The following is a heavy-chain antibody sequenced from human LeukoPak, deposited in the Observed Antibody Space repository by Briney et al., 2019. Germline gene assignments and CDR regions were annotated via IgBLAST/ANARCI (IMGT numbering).Heavy chain of an antibody. Sequence: GGSLRLSCAASGFTFSSYAMSWVRQAPGKGLEWVSAISGSGGSTYYADSVKGRFTISRDNSKNTLYLQMNSLRAEDTAVYYCAAIRRNEWLLRGRNQSRDDAFDIWGQGTMVTVSS. V-gene: IGHV3-23*01. CDR1: GFTFSSYA. CDR2: ISGSGGST. CDR3: AAIRRNEWLLRGRNQSRDDAFDI. J-gene: IGHJ3*02. D-gene: IGHD3-22*01.